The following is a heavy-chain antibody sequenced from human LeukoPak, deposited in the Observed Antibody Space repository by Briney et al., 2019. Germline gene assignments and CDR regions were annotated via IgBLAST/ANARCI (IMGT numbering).Heavy chain of an antibody. Sequence: GESLKISCKGSGYSFTSYWIGWVRQAPGQGLEWMGWINPNSGGTNYAQKFQGRVTMTRDTSISTAYMELSRLRSDDTAVYYCARVGSYYDSSGYYLDYWGQGTLVTVSS. D-gene: IGHD3-22*01. V-gene: IGHV1-2*02. CDR2: INPNSGGT. J-gene: IGHJ4*02. CDR1: GYSFTSYW. CDR3: ARVGSYYDSSGYYLDY.